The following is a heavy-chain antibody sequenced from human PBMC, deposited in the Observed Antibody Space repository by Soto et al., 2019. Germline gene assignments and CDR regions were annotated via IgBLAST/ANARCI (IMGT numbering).Heavy chain of an antibody. V-gene: IGHV3-23*01. D-gene: IGHD6-19*01. CDR1: VFAFCSHP. CDR3: ARRVIGSARAFDI. CDR2: ISDGGDLT. Sequence: GGSLRLSCAASVFAFCSHPMSWVRQAPEKGLEWVAGISDGGDLTYNADSVRGRFTISRDNSRNTLYLQMNSLRAEDTAVYYCARRVIGSARAFDIWGQGTMGTASS. J-gene: IGHJ3*02.